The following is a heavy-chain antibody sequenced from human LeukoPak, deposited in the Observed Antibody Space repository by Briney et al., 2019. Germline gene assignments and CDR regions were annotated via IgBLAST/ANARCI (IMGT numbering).Heavy chain of an antibody. CDR2: ISTSGSTK. V-gene: IGHV3-48*03. J-gene: IGHJ4*02. CDR1: GFTFSSYE. D-gene: IGHD1-26*01. Sequence: GGSLRLSCAASGFTFSSYEVNWDRQAPGKGLEWISQISTSGSTKTYADSVKGRFTISRDNAKNSLYLQMNDLRAEDTAIYYCARVWWELPQGFDYWGQGTLVTVSS. CDR3: ARVWWELPQGFDY.